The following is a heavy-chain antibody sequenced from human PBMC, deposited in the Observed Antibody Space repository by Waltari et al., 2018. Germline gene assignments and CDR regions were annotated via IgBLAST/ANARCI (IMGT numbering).Heavy chain of an antibody. Sequence: QVQLVQSGAEVKKPGSSVKVSCKASGGTFSSYAISCVRQAPGKGLEWMGGIIPIFGTANYAQQFQGRVTITADESTSTAYMELSSLRSEDTAVYYCARDPPNYSSGSFDYWGQGTLVTVSS. CDR1: GGTFSSYA. J-gene: IGHJ4*02. CDR2: IIPIFGTA. D-gene: IGHD6-19*01. CDR3: ARDPPNYSSGSFDY. V-gene: IGHV1-69*01.